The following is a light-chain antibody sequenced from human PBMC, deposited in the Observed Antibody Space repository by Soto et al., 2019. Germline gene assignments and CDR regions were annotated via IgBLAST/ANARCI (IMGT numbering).Light chain of an antibody. CDR1: SSDVSDYNN. J-gene: IGLJ1*01. Sequence: QSALTQSASVSGSPGQSITISCTGTSSDVSDYNNVSWYQQHPGKAPKLMIYDVSNRPSGVSNRFSGSKSGSTASLTISGLQAEDEADYYCSSYTSSTTRVFGTGTKLTVL. CDR2: DVS. V-gene: IGLV2-14*01. CDR3: SSYTSSTTRV.